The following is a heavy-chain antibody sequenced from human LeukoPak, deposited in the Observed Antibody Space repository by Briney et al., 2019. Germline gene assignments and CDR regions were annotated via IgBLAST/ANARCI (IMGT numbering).Heavy chain of an antibody. V-gene: IGHV1-69*05. Sequence: SVKVSCKASGCTFSSYAISWVRQAPGQGLEWMGGIIPIFGTANYAQKFQGRVTITTDESTSTAYMELSSLRSDDAAMYYCGRTGRNWNNFDYWGQGTLVAVP. D-gene: IGHD1-20*01. CDR1: GCTFSSYA. CDR3: GRTGRNWNNFDY. J-gene: IGHJ4*02. CDR2: IIPIFGTA.